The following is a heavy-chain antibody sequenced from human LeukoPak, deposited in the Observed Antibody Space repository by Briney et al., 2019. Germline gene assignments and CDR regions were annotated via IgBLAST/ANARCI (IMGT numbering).Heavy chain of an antibody. V-gene: IGHV3-48*04. CDR1: GLSVSSNN. J-gene: IGHJ2*01. Sequence: GGSLRLSCAAAGLSVSSNNMHWVRQAPGGGLEWLSYISAGSGTMFSADLVKGRFTISRDNARDVLFLQMNSLRAEDTAVYYCTRDLGLRRMIWGRGTLV. CDR3: TRDLGLRRMI. CDR2: ISAGSGTM.